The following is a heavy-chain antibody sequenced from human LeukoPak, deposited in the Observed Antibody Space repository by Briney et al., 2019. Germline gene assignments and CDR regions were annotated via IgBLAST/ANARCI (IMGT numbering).Heavy chain of an antibody. CDR3: ARGARYYDSSGSMGRDY. CDR2: IYYSGST. V-gene: IGHV4-39*07. CDR1: GGSISGSSYY. D-gene: IGHD3-22*01. J-gene: IGHJ4*02. Sequence: SETLSLTCTVSGGSISGSSYYWGWIRQPPGKGLEWIGSIYYSGSTYYNPSLKSRVTISVDTSKNQFSLKLSSVTAADTAVYYCARGARYYDSSGSMGRDYWGQGTLVTVSS.